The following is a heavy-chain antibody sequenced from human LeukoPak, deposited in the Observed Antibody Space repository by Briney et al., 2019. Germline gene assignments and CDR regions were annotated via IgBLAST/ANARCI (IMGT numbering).Heavy chain of an antibody. V-gene: IGHV4-30-2*01. CDR3: ARGYSSSWYPSFDY. D-gene: IGHD6-13*01. CDR1: GGSISSGGYY. Sequence: PSQTLSLTCTVSGGSISSGGYYWSWIRQPPGKGLEWIGYIYHSGSTYYNPSLKSRVTISVDRSKNQFSLKLSSVTAADTAVYNCARGYSSSWYPSFDYWGQGTLVTVSS. J-gene: IGHJ4*02. CDR2: IYHSGST.